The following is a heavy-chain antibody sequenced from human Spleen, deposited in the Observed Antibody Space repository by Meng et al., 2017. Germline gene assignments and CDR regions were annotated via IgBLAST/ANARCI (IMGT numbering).Heavy chain of an antibody. CDR2: ISGYNDDR. J-gene: IGHJ4*02. D-gene: IGHD4-11*01. Sequence: ASVQVSCKASGYTFTSYGMSWVRPAPGQSFEWMGWISGYNDDRNYVQKFQGRVTMTTDTSTSTAYMELRSLRSDDTAVYYCARERDYRLPDLRYYFDYWGQGTLVTVSS. CDR3: ARERDYRLPDLRYYFDY. V-gene: IGHV1-18*01. CDR1: GYTFTSYG.